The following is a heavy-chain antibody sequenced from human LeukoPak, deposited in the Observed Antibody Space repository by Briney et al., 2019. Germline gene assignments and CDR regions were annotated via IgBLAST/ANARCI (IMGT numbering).Heavy chain of an antibody. CDR1: GGSISSSSYY. CDR2: IYYSGST. Sequence: SETLPLTCTVSGGSISSSSYYWGWIRQPPGKGLEWIGSIYYSGSTYYNPFLKSRVTISVDTSKNQFSLKLSSVTAADTAVYYCACRGGSYSHYYYYMDVWGKGTTVTVSS. J-gene: IGHJ6*03. CDR3: ACRGGSYSHYYYYMDV. D-gene: IGHD1-26*01. V-gene: IGHV4-39*01.